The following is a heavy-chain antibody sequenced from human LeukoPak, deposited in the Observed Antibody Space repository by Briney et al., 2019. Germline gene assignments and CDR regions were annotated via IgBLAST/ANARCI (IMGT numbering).Heavy chain of an antibody. J-gene: IGHJ5*02. Sequence: PSETLSLTCAVSGYSISSGYYWGWIRQPPGKGLEWIGEINHSGSTNYNPSLKSRVTISVDTSKNQFSLKLSSVTAADTAVYYCARSLLRIRLLLRANWFDPWGQGTLVTVSS. CDR2: INHSGST. CDR3: ARSLLRIRLLLRANWFDP. V-gene: IGHV4-38-2*01. CDR1: GYSISSGYY. D-gene: IGHD2-15*01.